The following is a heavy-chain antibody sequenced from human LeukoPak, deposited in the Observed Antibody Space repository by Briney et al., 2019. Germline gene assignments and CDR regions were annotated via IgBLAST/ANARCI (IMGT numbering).Heavy chain of an antibody. CDR1: GGTFSSYA. J-gene: IGHJ3*02. CDR3: ARDIDVLSAFDI. CDR2: IIPIFGTA. V-gene: IGHV1-69*13. D-gene: IGHD2-15*01. Sequence: SVTVSCEASGGTFSSYAISWVRQAPGQGLEWMGGIIPIFGTANYAQKFQGRVTITADESTSTAYMELSSLRSEDTAVYYCARDIDVLSAFDIWGQGTMVTVSS.